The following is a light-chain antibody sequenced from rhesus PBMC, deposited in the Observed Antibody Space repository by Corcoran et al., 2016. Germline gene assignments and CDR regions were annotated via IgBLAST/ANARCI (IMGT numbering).Light chain of an antibody. V-gene: IGLV2-38*01. CDR2: DVS. J-gene: IGLJ1*01. CDR3: CSYRSGGTYYI. CDR1: SSDIGGYNG. Sequence: QSVLTQPPSASEAARRGVTISCSGSSSDIGGYNGVSWYQQYSGTAPRLLIYDVSKRPSGVSDRVSGSKSGNMASLTIAGLQAEDEADSYCCSYRSGGTYYIFGVGTRLTVL.